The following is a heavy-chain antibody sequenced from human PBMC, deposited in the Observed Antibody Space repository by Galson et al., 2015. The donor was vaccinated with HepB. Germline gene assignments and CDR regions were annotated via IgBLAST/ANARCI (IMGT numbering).Heavy chain of an antibody. CDR2: INHSGST. CDR1: GGSFSGYY. CDR3: ARYFYSSGWFDY. J-gene: IGHJ4*02. V-gene: IGHV4-34*01. D-gene: IGHD6-19*01. Sequence: ETLSLTCAVYGGSFSGYYWSWIRQPPGKGLEWIGEINHSGSTNYNPSLKSRVTISVDTSKNQFSLKLSSVTAADTAVYYCARYFYSSGWFDYWGQGTLVTVSS.